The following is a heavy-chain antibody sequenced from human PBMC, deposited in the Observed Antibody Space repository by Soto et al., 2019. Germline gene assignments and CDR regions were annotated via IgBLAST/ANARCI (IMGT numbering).Heavy chain of an antibody. CDR1: GYTFSSSP. CDR3: ARDEGVASGN. J-gene: IGHJ4*02. Sequence: ASVKVSCKASGYTFSSSPLHWVRQAPGQRPEWMGWINTANDGTKYSQKFQDRVTLTRDTSASTAYMEVSSLTPEDTAVYYCARDEGVASGNWGQGTLVTVSS. CDR2: INTANDGT. D-gene: IGHD5-12*01. V-gene: IGHV1-3*04.